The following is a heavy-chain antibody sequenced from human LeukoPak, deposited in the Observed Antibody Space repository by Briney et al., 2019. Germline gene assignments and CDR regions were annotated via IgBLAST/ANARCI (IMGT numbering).Heavy chain of an antibody. V-gene: IGHV4-39*01. CDR2: IYYSGST. CDR3: ARQEELTWFDP. Sequence: SETLSLTCTVSGGSISSSSYYCGWIRQPPGKGLEWIGSIYYSGSTYYSPSLKSRVTISVDTSKNQFSLKLSSMTAADTAVYYCARQEELTWFDPWGQGTLVTVSS. J-gene: IGHJ5*02. D-gene: IGHD1-26*01. CDR1: GGSISSSSYY.